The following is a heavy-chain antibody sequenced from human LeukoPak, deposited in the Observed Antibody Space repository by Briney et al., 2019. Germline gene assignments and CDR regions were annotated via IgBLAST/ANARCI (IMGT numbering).Heavy chain of an antibody. CDR2: ISGSGGST. CDR1: GFTFSSYW. CDR3: AKNLYDSSGYYFGY. J-gene: IGHJ4*02. D-gene: IGHD3-22*01. V-gene: IGHV3-23*01. Sequence: GGSLRLSCAASGFTFSSYWMNWVRQAPGKGLEWVSAISGSGGSTYYADSVKGRFTISRDNSKNTLYLQMNSLRAEDTAVYYCAKNLYDSSGYYFGYWGQGTLVTVSS.